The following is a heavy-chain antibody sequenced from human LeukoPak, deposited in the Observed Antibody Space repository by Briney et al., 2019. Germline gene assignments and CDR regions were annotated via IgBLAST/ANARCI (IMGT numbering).Heavy chain of an antibody. D-gene: IGHD4-11*01. CDR3: ARVAVTTVTKLDY. CDR2: IYTSGST. V-gene: IGHV4-61*02. J-gene: IGHJ4*02. Sequence: SETLSLTCTVSGGSISSGSYYWSWIRQPAGKGLEWIGRIYTSGSTYYNPSLKSRVTISVDASKNQCTLKLSSVTAADTAVYYCARVAVTTVTKLDYWGQGTLVIVSS. CDR1: GGSISSGSYY.